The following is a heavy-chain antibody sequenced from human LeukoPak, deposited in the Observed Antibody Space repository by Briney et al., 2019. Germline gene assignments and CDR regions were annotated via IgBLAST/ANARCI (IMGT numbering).Heavy chain of an antibody. CDR1: GFTFIDYY. Sequence: SGGSLRLSCAASGFTFIDYYMDWVRQAPGKGLEWVGRIKNKASNYITQYAPSVKGRFTISRDDSKNSLYLQMNNLKTEDTAVYYCACFTNVFDYWGQGTLVPVSS. D-gene: IGHD3-16*01. J-gene: IGHJ4*02. V-gene: IGHV3-72*01. CDR3: ACFTNVFDY. CDR2: IKNKASNYIT.